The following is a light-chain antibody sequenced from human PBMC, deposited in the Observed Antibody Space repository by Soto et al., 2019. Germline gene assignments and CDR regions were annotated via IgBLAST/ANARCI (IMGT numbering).Light chain of an antibody. CDR3: QQNNWWWT. J-gene: IGKJ2*02. CDR1: QSISSW. V-gene: IGKV1-5*03. Sequence: DIPMTQSPSTLSASVGARVTITCRASQSISSWLAWYQQKPGKAPKLLIYKASSLESGVPSRFSGSGSLTEFTLTISRLQPDHFATYDCQQNNWWWTFGQGTMPDIK. CDR2: KAS.